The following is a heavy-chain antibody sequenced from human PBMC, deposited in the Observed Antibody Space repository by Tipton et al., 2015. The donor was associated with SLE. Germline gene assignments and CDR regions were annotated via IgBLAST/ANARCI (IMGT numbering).Heavy chain of an antibody. CDR2: INYSGST. V-gene: IGHV4-34*01. J-gene: IGHJ6*02. CDR3: AREGYDSRRCARGRYLMGV. Sequence: LRLSCAVSGGSFSGYYWSWIRQPPGKGLEWIGEINYSGSTNYNPSLKSRVTISVDTSKNQFSLKLSSVTAADTAVYYCAREGYDSRRCARGRYLMGVWGPGTPVTVSS. D-gene: IGHD6-13*01. CDR1: GGSFSGYY.